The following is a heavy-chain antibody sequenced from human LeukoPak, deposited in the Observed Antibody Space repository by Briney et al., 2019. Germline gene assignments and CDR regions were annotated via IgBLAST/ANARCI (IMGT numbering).Heavy chain of an antibody. CDR3: SRDRCTYGVGSDWFDP. CDR1: GYTFTGHY. Sequence: ASVKVSCKASGYTFTGHYIHWVRQAPGQGPEWMGLINPNSGGTKYTQKFQGRVPMTRDTSLRTAYMELSRVRSDDTAVYYCSRDRCTYGVGSDWFDPWGQGTLVIVSS. D-gene: IGHD2-8*01. CDR2: INPNSGGT. J-gene: IGHJ5*02. V-gene: IGHV1-2*02.